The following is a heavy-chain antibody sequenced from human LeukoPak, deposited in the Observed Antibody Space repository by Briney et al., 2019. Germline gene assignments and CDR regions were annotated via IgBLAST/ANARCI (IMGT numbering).Heavy chain of an antibody. CDR1: GGSISSYY. Sequence: SETLSLTCTVSGGSISSYYWSWIRQPPGKGLEWIGYIYYSGSTNYNPSLKSRVTISVDTSKNQFSLKLSSVTAADTAVYYCAREDGYDSSGYYDSYWGQGTLVTVSS. D-gene: IGHD3-22*01. J-gene: IGHJ4*02. CDR2: IYYSGST. V-gene: IGHV4-59*12. CDR3: AREDGYDSSGYYDSY.